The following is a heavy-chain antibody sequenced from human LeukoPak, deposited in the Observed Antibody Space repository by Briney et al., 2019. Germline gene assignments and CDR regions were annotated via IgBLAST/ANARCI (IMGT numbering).Heavy chain of an antibody. V-gene: IGHV4-59*08. CDR2: IYYTGGT. D-gene: IGHD6-19*01. CDR1: GGSIGSNY. CDR3: AKYGNSGWVIDN. Sequence: SETLSLSCTVSGGSIGSNYWTWIRQPPGKGLEYIGYIYYTGGTNYNPSLKSRVTISVDTSKNQFSLRLSSVTAADTAVYFCAKYGNSGWVIDNWGQGTLVTVSS. J-gene: IGHJ4*02.